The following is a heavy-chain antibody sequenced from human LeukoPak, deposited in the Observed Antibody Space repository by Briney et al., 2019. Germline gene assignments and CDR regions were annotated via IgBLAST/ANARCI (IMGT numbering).Heavy chain of an antibody. V-gene: IGHV4-59*08. D-gene: IGHD6-13*01. CDR1: GGSISSYY. CDR2: IYYSGST. CDR3: ARHAADSIAAAVWSWYFDL. Sequence: SETLSLTCTVSGGSISSYYWSWIRQPPEKGLEWIGYIYYSGSTNYNPSLKSRVTISVDTSKNQFSLKLSSVTAADTAVYYCARHAADSIAAAVWSWYFDLWGRGTLVTVSS. J-gene: IGHJ2*01.